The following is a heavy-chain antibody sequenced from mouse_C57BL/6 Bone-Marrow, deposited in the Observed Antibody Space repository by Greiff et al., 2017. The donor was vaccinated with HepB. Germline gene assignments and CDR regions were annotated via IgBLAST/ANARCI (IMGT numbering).Heavy chain of an antibody. CDR3: ARNVLRSYFDY. CDR1: GYTFTDYY. CDR2: INPYNGGT. V-gene: IGHV1-19*01. D-gene: IGHD1-1*01. Sequence: VQLQQSGPVLVKPGASVKMSCKASGYTFTDYYMNWVKQSHGKSLEWIGVINPYNGGTSYNQKFKGKATLTVDKSSTTADMELNSMTSEDSAVYYCARNVLRSYFDYWGQGTTLTVSS. J-gene: IGHJ2*01.